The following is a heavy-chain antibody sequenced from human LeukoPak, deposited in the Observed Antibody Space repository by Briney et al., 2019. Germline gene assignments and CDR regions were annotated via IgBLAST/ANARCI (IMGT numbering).Heavy chain of an antibody. CDR3: ARHWGSSSSGYYYYGMDV. V-gene: IGHV5-10-1*01. CDR1: GYSFTSYW. CDR2: IEPSDSYT. Sequence: GESLRISCKGSGYSFTSYWISWVRQMPGKGLEWMGRIEPSDSYTNYSPSFQGHVTISADKSISTAYLQWSSLKASDTAMYYCARHWGSSSSGYYYYGMDVWGQGTTVTVSS. D-gene: IGHD6-6*01. J-gene: IGHJ6*02.